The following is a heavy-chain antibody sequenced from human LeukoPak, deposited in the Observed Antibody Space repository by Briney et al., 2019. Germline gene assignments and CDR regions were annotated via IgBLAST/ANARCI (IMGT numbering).Heavy chain of an antibody. D-gene: IGHD6-19*01. CDR1: GFTFIDYD. J-gene: IGHJ4*02. V-gene: IGHV3-13*01. Sequence: GGSLRLSCAASGFTFIDYDMHWVRHVIGKGLEGVSAIGIRGDTHYSGSVKGRFTTSRENAESSLYLQMNSLRAEDTAVYYCARGGIQVSGIDEFDYWGQGTLVTASS. CDR2: IGIRGDT. CDR3: ARGGIQVSGIDEFDY.